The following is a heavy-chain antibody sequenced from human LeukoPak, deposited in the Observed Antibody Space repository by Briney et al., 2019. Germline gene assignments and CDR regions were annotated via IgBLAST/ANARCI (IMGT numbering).Heavy chain of an antibody. Sequence: PSETLSLTCAVYGGSFSGYYWSWIRQPRGKGLEWIGEINHSGSTNYNPSPKSRVTISIDTSKNQFSLRLSSVTAADTAVYYCAKPGIAAAGTRNNWFDPWGQGTLVTVSS. J-gene: IGHJ5*02. CDR1: GGSFSGYY. D-gene: IGHD6-13*01. V-gene: IGHV4-34*01. CDR2: INHSGST. CDR3: AKPGIAAAGTRNNWFDP.